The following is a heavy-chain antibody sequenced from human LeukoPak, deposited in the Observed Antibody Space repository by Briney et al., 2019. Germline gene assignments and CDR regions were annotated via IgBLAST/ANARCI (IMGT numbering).Heavy chain of an antibody. CDR1: GFTFSSYA. D-gene: IGHD3-16*01. Sequence: GRSLRLSCAASGFTFSSYAMHWVRQAPGKGLEWVAVISYDGSNKYYADSVKGRFTISRDNAKNSLYLQMNNLRAEDTAVYYCARAEETTWGIDPWGLGTLVTVSS. CDR2: ISYDGSNK. CDR3: ARAEETTWGIDP. J-gene: IGHJ5*02. V-gene: IGHV3-30-3*01.